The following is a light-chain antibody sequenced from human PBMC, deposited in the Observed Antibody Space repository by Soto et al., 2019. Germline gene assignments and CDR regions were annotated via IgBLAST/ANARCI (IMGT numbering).Light chain of an antibody. J-gene: IGKJ3*01. CDR3: KQRGN. Sequence: DIVMTQSPDSLAVSVGERATINCKSSQSVLDSSNNKNSLAWYQQKPGQPPKLLIYWASTRESGVTDRFSGTGSVTEFILTISSLQADDVAVYYCKQRGNFGPGTKVAIK. CDR2: WAS. V-gene: IGKV4-1*01. CDR1: QSVLDSSNNKNS.